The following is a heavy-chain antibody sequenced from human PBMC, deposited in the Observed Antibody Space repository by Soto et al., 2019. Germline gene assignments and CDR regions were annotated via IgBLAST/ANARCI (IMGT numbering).Heavy chain of an antibody. V-gene: IGHV4-4*02. CDR3: ASVAAAGTRFDY. J-gene: IGHJ4*02. Sequence: QVQLQESGPGLVKPSGTLSLTCAVSGGSISSSNWWSWVRQPPGKGLEWIGEIYHSGRTNYNPSLQSRVTISVDKSKKQFSLKLSSVTAADTAVYYCASVAAAGTRFDYWGQGTLVTVSS. CDR2: IYHSGRT. CDR1: GGSISSSNW. D-gene: IGHD6-13*01.